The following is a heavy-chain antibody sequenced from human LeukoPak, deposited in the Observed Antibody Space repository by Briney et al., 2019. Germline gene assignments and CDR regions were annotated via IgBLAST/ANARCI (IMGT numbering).Heavy chain of an antibody. Sequence: PSETLSLTCAVYGGSFSGYYWSWIRQPPGKGLEWIGEINHSGSTNYNPSLKSRVTMSVDTSKKQFSLNLGSVTAADTAVYYCARDFDFWGQGTLVTVS. CDR3: ARDFDF. V-gene: IGHV4-34*01. CDR1: GGSFSGYY. J-gene: IGHJ4*02. CDR2: INHSGST.